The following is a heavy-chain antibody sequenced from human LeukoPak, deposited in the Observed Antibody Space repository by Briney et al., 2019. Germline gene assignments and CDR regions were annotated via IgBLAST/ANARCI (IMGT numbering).Heavy chain of an antibody. Sequence: PSETLSLTCTVSGGSISSGGYYWSWIRQHPGKGLEWIGYIYYSGSTYYNPSLKSRVTISVDTSKNQFSLKLSSVTAADTAVYYCARLDGAINYGMDVWGQGTTVTVSS. CDR3: ARLDGAINYGMDV. CDR1: GGSISSGGYY. V-gene: IGHV4-31*03. CDR2: IYYSGST. D-gene: IGHD3/OR15-3a*01. J-gene: IGHJ6*02.